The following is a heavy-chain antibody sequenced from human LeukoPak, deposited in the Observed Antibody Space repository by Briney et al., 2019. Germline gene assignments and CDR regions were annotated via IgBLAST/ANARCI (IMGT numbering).Heavy chain of an antibody. V-gene: IGHV1-2*02. CDR1: GYTFTGYY. D-gene: IGHD3-10*01. J-gene: IGHJ4*02. Sequence: ASVKVSCRASGYTFTGYYMHWVRQAPGQGLEWMGWINPNSGGTNYAQKFQGRVTMTRDTSISTAYMELSRLRSDDTAVYYCARMVRGVIGYYFDYWGQGTLVTVSS. CDR2: INPNSGGT. CDR3: ARMVRGVIGYYFDY.